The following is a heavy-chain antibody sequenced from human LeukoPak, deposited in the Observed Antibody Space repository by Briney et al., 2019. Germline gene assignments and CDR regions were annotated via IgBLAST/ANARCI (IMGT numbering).Heavy chain of an antibody. Sequence: PSETLSLTCTVSGHSISSGYYWGWIRQPPGKGLEWIGSIYHSGSTYYNPSLKSRVTISVDTSKNQFSLKLSSVTAADTAVYYCARGSTGAFDIWGQETMVTVSS. J-gene: IGHJ3*02. CDR1: GHSISSGYY. CDR2: IYHSGST. D-gene: IGHD1-14*01. CDR3: ARGSTGAFDI. V-gene: IGHV4-38-2*02.